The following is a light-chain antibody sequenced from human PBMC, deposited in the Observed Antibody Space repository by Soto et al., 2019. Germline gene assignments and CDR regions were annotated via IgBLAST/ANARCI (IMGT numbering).Light chain of an antibody. J-gene: IGKJ4*01. V-gene: IGKV1-39*01. Sequence: DIQMTQSPSSLSASVGDRVTITCRASQSISNYLNWYQQKLGEAPKLLIYAASSLQSGVPSGFSGSGSGTDFTLTISGLQPEDSASYFCQQSMSAPLTFGGGTKVEIK. CDR3: QQSMSAPLT. CDR2: AAS. CDR1: QSISNY.